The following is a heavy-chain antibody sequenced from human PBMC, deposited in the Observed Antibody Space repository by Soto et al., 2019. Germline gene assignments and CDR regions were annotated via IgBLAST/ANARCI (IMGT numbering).Heavy chain of an antibody. Sequence: SVKVSCKASGFTFTSSAVQWVRQARGQRLEWIGWIVVGSGNTNYAQKFQERVTITRDMSTSTAYMELSSLRSEDTAVYCCAADSKNVYEVDYYYYGMDVWGQGTTVTVSS. CDR3: AADSKNVYEVDYYYYGMDV. CDR2: IVVGSGNT. D-gene: IGHD3-22*01. J-gene: IGHJ6*02. V-gene: IGHV1-58*01. CDR1: GFTFTSSA.